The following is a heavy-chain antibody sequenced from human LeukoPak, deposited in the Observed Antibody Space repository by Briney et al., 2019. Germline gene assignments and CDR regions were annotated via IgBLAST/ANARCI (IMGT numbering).Heavy chain of an antibody. CDR3: ARDHRYSGSYYDY. CDR1: GFTFSSYG. CDR2: IWYDGSNK. J-gene: IGHJ4*02. D-gene: IGHD1-26*01. Sequence: GGSLRLSCAASGFTFSSYGMHWVRQAPGKGLEWVAVIWYDGSNKYYADSVKGRFTISRDNSKNTLYLQMNSPRAEDTAVYYCARDHRYSGSYYDYWGQGTLVTVSS. V-gene: IGHV3-33*01.